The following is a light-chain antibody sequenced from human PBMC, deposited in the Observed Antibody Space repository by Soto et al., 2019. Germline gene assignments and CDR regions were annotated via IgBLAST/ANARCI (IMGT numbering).Light chain of an antibody. Sequence: DVVMTQSPLSLPVTPGEPASISCRSSQNLLHSNVYNHLDWYLQNPGQSPQLLIYMGSNRASGVPDRFSGSVSGTYFTLKISRVEVEDVGVYFCMQGLQIPYTFGQGTKLETK. CDR1: QNLLHSNVYNH. V-gene: IGKV2-28*01. CDR3: MQGLQIPYT. J-gene: IGKJ2*01. CDR2: MGS.